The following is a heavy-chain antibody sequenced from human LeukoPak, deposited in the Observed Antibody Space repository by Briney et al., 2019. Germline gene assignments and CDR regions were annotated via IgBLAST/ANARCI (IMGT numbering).Heavy chain of an antibody. V-gene: IGHV3-11*01. CDR1: GFIFSDYY. Sequence: GGSLRLSCAASGFIFSDYYMSRIRQAPGKGLEWVAYISRSDGMVYYADSVKGRFTVSVENAKSLLFLQMNTLRAEDSAVYYCARGPNHYDYYDLDVWGQGTTVIVSS. J-gene: IGHJ6*02. CDR2: ISRSDGMV. CDR3: ARGPNHYDYYDLDV.